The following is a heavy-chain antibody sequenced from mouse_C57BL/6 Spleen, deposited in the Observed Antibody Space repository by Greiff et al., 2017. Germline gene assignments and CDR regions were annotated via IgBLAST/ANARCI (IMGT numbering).Heavy chain of an antibody. Sequence: VQLQQPGAELVMPGASVKLSCKASGYTFTSYWMHWVKQRPGQGLEWIGEIDPSDSYTNYNQKFKGKSTLTVDKSSSTACMQLSSLTSEDSAVYYCARGVFITTANYFDYWGQGTTLTVSS. V-gene: IGHV1-69*01. CDR1: GYTFTSYW. J-gene: IGHJ2*01. D-gene: IGHD1-1*01. CDR2: IDPSDSYT. CDR3: ARGVFITTANYFDY.